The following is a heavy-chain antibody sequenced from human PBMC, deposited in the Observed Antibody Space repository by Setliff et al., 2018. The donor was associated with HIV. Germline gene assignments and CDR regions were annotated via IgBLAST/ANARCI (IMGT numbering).Heavy chain of an antibody. CDR3: ARGVLITKRVTQTGGYYYTDV. CDR1: GYSISSGYY. J-gene: IGHJ6*03. Sequence: SETLSLTCAVSGYSISSGYYWGWIRQPPGKGPEWIGSLYYRGTTYYNPSLKSRVTISTGTSNNQFSLTLSSVTTADTAVYYCARGVLITKRVTQTGGYYYTDVWGKGTTVTVSS. D-gene: IGHD2-21*02. CDR2: LYYRGTT. V-gene: IGHV4-38-2*01.